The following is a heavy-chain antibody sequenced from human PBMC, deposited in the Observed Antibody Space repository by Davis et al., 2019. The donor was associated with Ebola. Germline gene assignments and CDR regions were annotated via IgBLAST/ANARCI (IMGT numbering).Heavy chain of an antibody. CDR3: ARGWLRAGMDV. D-gene: IGHD5-18*01. J-gene: IGHJ6*04. V-gene: IGHV6-1*01. CDR2: TFYGSKWNS. Sequence: PSETLSLTCDISGDSASSNSGAWNWIRQSPSRGLEWPGRTFYGSKWNSDYAVPVKSRITINADTSKNQFSPQLNSVTPEDTALYYCARGWLRAGMDVWGEGTTVTVSS. CDR1: GDSASSNSGA.